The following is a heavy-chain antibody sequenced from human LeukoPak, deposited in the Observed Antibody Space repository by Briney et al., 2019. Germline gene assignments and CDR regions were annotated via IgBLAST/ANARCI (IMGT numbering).Heavy chain of an antibody. CDR2: IYHAGST. J-gene: IGHJ4*02. CDR1: GGSISSYY. CDR3: ARRGRNSSGWQDYL. D-gene: IGHD6-25*01. V-gene: IGHV4-59*01. Sequence: SETLSLTCTVSGGSISSYYWSWIRQPPGKGLEWIANIYHAGSTNYNPSLSSRVTISIDTAKNQFSLKLTSVTAADTAVYYCARRGRNSSGWQDYLWGQGTLVTVSS.